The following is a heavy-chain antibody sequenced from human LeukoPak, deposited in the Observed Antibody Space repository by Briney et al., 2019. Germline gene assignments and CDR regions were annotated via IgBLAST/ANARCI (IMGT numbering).Heavy chain of an antibody. CDR3: ARDDYDSSTPYYFDY. Sequence: LAGGSLRLSCAASGFTFSSYWMSWVRQAPGKGLEWVSYISSSGSTIYYADSVKGRFTISRDNAKNSLYLQMNSLRAEDTAVYYCARDDYDSSTPYYFDYWGQGILVTVSS. CDR1: GFTFSSYW. D-gene: IGHD3-22*01. CDR2: ISSSGSTI. V-gene: IGHV3-48*04. J-gene: IGHJ4*02.